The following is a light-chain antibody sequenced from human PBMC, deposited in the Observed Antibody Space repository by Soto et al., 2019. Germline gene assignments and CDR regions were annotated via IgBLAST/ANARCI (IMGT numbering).Light chain of an antibody. Sequence: DIQLTQSPSFLSASVGDRVTITCRASQGSRSYLAWYQQKPGKAPKLLIYAASTLQSGVPSRFSGSGYGTEFTLTISILQPEDFAAYYCQQLNSYPWTFGQGTKVEIK. V-gene: IGKV1-9*01. CDR3: QQLNSYPWT. J-gene: IGKJ1*01. CDR2: AAS. CDR1: QGSRSY.